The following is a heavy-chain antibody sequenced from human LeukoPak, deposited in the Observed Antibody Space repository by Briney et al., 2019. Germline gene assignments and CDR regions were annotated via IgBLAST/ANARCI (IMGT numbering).Heavy chain of an antibody. CDR3: ARGMGGYGGYDY. CDR1: GFTVSSNY. J-gene: IGHJ4*02. CDR2: IYSGGDT. Sequence: PGGSLRLSCAASGFTVSSNYMGWVRQAPGKGLEWVSVIYSGGDTYYADSVKGRFTISRDNSKNTVYLQMNSLRVEDTAVYYCARGMGGYGGYDYWGQGTLVTVSS. D-gene: IGHD5-12*01. V-gene: IGHV3-66*01.